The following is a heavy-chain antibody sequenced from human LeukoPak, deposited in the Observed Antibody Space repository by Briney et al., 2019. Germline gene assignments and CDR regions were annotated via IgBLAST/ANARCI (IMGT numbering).Heavy chain of an antibody. V-gene: IGHV4-59*01. CDR1: GGSFSGYY. J-gene: IGHJ6*02. CDR3: ARVPVVPAAIYYYYGMDV. Sequence: SETLSLTCAVYGGSFSGYYWSWIRQPPGKGLEWIGYIYYSGSTNYNPSLKSRVTISVDTSKNQFSLKLSSVTAADTAVYYCARVPVVPAAIYYYYGMDVWGQGTTVTVSS. D-gene: IGHD2-2*01. CDR2: IYYSGST.